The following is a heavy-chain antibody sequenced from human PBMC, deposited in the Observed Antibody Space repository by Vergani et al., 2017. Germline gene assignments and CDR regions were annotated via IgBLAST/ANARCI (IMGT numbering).Heavy chain of an antibody. V-gene: IGHV1-8*01. CDR1: GYTFTSYD. CDR2: MNPNSGNT. D-gene: IGHD6-6*01. Sequence: QVQLVQSGAEVKKPGASVKVSCKASGYTFTSYDINWVRQATGQGLEWMGWMNPNSGNTGYAQKFQGRVTMTRNTSISTAYMERSSLRSEDAAGYYCAGEGRGSRAARGVMDVWGKGTTVTVSS. J-gene: IGHJ6*03. CDR3: AGEGRGSRAARGVMDV.